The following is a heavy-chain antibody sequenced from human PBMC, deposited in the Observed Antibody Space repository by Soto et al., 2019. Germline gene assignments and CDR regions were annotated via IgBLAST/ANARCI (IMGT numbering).Heavy chain of an antibody. D-gene: IGHD5-12*01. CDR2: VNHNGSP. Sequence: SETLSLTCAVYGGSFSYHYWSWIRQPPGKGLEWIGEVNHNGSPNYNPSLKSRVTISVDTSKNQFALKLSAVAAADTAVYYCGGGSWQPRFDSWGQGTPVTVSS. J-gene: IGHJ4*02. CDR3: GGGSWQPRFDS. CDR1: GGSFSYHY. V-gene: IGHV4-34*01.